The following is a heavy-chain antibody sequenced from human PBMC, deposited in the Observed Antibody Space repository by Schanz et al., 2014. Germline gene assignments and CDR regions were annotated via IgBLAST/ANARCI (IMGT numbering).Heavy chain of an antibody. CDR2: LSGSGAGT. V-gene: IGHV3-23*01. CDR3: AKDHAGSDILTALGN. Sequence: EVQLLESGGGLVQPGGSLRLSCAASGFTFSNYAMGWVRQTPGKGLEWVSTLSGSGAGTFYADSVKGRFTISRDNSRKTLYLQMNSLRAEDTAVYYCAKDHAGSDILTALGNWGQGTLXTVSS. D-gene: IGHD3-9*01. J-gene: IGHJ4*02. CDR1: GFTFSNYA.